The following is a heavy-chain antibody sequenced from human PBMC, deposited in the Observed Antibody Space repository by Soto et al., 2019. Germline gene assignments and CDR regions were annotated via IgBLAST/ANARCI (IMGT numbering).Heavy chain of an antibody. CDR2: IYSGGST. CDR1: GFTVSSNY. Sequence: EVQLVESGGGLVQPGGSLRLSCAASGFTVSSNYMSWVRQAPGKGLEWVSVIYSGGSTYYADSVKGRFTISRHNSKNTLYLQMNSLRAEDTAVYYCARGVVPAASPYYYYGIDVWGQGTTVTVSS. D-gene: IGHD2-2*01. J-gene: IGHJ6*02. CDR3: ARGVVPAASPYYYYGIDV. V-gene: IGHV3-53*04.